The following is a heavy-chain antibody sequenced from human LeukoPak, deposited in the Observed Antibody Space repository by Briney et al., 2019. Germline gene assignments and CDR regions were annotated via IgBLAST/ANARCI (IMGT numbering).Heavy chain of an antibody. J-gene: IGHJ4*02. CDR1: GFTFSRYW. Sequence: GGSLRLSCAASGFTFSRYWMSWVRQAPGKGLEWVANIKQDGSERYHVDSVRGRFTISRDNAKNSRFLQMNSLRAEDTAVYYCATMGLEPLPYYFDYWGQGTLVTVSS. CDR2: IKQDGSER. V-gene: IGHV3-7*01. D-gene: IGHD1-1*01. CDR3: ATMGLEPLPYYFDY.